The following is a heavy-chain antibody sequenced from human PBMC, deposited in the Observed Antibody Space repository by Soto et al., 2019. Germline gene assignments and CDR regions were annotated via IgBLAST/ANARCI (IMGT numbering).Heavy chain of an antibody. CDR1: EFPVTTNY. V-gene: IGHV3-53*01. CDR3: GRNPFGVSSDGVVV. J-gene: IGHJ4*02. CDR2: LYSTNVA. Sequence: EVQVVESGGGLIQPGGSLRLSCAASEFPVTTNYLTWVRQAPGKGLEWVSLLYSTNVAHYADSVRGRFTISRDISKYMFYLEMNSLRAEDTAVYYCGRNPFGVSSDGVVVWGQGTLVTVSS. D-gene: IGHD3-3*01.